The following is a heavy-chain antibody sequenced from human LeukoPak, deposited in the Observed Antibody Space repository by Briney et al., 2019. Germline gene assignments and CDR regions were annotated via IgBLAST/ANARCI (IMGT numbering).Heavy chain of an antibody. CDR1: GFTFSSYS. CDR3: ARGAYDILTSYYYYYYMDV. J-gene: IGHJ6*03. Sequence: GGSLRLSCAASGFTFSSYSMNWVRQAPGKGLEWVSSISSSSSYIYYADSVKGRFTISRDNSKNTLYLQMNSLRAEDTAVYYCARGAYDILTSYYYYYYMDVWGKGTTVTISS. V-gene: IGHV3-21*04. CDR2: ISSSSSYI. D-gene: IGHD3-9*01.